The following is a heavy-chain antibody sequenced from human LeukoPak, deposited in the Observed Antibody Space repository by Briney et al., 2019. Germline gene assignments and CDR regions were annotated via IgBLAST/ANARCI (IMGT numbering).Heavy chain of an antibody. V-gene: IGHV3-33*01. CDR1: GFTFSSYG. J-gene: IGHJ4*02. Sequence: PGRSLRLSCAASGFTFSSYGMHWVRQAPGKGLEWVAVIWYDGSNKYYADSVKGRLTISRDNSKNTLYLQMNSLRAEDTAVYYCARDGGSYGAFDYWGQGTLVTVSS. D-gene: IGHD4-17*01. CDR3: ARDGGSYGAFDY. CDR2: IWYDGSNK.